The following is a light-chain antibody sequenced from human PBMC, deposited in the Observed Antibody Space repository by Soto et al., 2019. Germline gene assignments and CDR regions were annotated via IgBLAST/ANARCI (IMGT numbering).Light chain of an antibody. Sequence: DTQMTQSPSSLSASVGDRVTITCRASQDISKSLVWFQQKPGKAPKPLIYGASSLQNGVPSKFSGNGSGTEFTLTISGLQPDDFASYYCQQYNSYSGMFGQGTKVDIK. V-gene: IGKV1-16*02. CDR1: QDISKS. J-gene: IGKJ1*01. CDR2: GAS. CDR3: QQYNSYSGM.